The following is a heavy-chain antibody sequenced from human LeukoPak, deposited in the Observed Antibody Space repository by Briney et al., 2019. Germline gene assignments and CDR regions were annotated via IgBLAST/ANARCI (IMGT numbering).Heavy chain of an antibody. D-gene: IGHD3-22*01. CDR2: IYYSGST. Sequence: SETLSLTCTVSGGSISSYYWSWIRQPPGKGLEWIGYIYYSGSTNYNPSLKSRVTISVATSKNQFSLKLSSVTAADTAVYYCARTYYYDSSGYDPWGQGTLVTVSS. CDR1: GGSISSYY. J-gene: IGHJ5*02. V-gene: IGHV4-59*01. CDR3: ARTYYYDSSGYDP.